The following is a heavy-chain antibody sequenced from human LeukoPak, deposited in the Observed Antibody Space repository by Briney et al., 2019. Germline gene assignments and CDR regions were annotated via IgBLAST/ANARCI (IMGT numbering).Heavy chain of an antibody. Sequence: SVKVSCKASGGTFRRYAITWVRQAPGQGLEWMGGIIPIFGTANYARKFQDRVTITADESTSTAYMELSSLRSEDTAVYYCARDVRHRYCSSSSCYWGWLDPWGQGTLVTVSS. CDR2: IIPIFGTA. V-gene: IGHV1-69*13. CDR3: ARDVRHRYCSSSSCYWGWLDP. J-gene: IGHJ5*02. D-gene: IGHD2-2*01. CDR1: GGTFRRYA.